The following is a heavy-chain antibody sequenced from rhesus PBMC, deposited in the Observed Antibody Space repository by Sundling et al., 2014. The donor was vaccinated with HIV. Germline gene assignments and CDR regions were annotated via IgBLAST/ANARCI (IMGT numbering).Heavy chain of an antibody. J-gene: IGHJ4*01. D-gene: IGHD1-26*01. Sequence: EVQLVESGGGLVKPGGSLRLSCVASGFTFSTYVMHWVRQAPGKGLEWVSVISENGGSIYYADSVKGRFTISRDNAKNSLFLQMNSLRAEDTAVYYCIRDLPVTGTKGGDFWGRGVLVTVSS. CDR2: ISENGGSI. V-gene: IGHV3-100*01. CDR3: IRDLPVTGTKGGDF. CDR1: GFTFSTYV.